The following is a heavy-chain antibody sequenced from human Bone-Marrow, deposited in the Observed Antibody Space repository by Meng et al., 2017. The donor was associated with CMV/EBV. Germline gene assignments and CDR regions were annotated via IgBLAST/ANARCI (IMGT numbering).Heavy chain of an antibody. V-gene: IGHV3-53*01. CDR1: GLTVSTNY. J-gene: IGHJ4*02. CDR2: IYVGGDT. Sequence: VQLGASGGGLVQPGGSLRLACAASGLTVSTNYMGWVRQAPGKGLDWVSAIYVGGDTYYADSVKGRFTLSRDNSKNTLFLQMNSLRVEDTAVYYCTRRRLPQGELDCWGQGTLVTVSS. D-gene: IGHD2-21*02. CDR3: TRRRLPQGELDC.